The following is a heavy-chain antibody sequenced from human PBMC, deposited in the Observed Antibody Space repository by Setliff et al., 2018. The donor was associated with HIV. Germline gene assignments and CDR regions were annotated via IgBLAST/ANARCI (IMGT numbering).Heavy chain of an antibody. CDR3: ARVVWTAAAGTIDYFYYGLDV. Sequence: PSETLSLTCAVYGASFSAYYWSWIRQPPGKGLEWIGEINYSGSTNYKASLKSRVTISADTSKNQFSLKLSSVTAAGTAVYFCARVVWTAAAGTIDYFYYGLDVWGQGTTVTVSS. J-gene: IGHJ6*02. D-gene: IGHD6-13*01. CDR1: GASFSAYY. CDR2: INYSGST. V-gene: IGHV4-34*01.